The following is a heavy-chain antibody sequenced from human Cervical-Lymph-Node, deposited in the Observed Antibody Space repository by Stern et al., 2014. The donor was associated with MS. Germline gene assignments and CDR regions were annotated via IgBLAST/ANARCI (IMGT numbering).Heavy chain of an antibody. CDR2: MIPPFGTA. V-gene: IGHV1-69*01. J-gene: IGHJ4*02. CDR3: ARTYISGWLDN. Sequence: VHLVESGAGVKKPGSSVKVSCKSSGGTFSSNAITWVRQVPGQGLEWMGGMIPPFGTATYDQKFQGRVTITADESTRTAYMELGSLRADDTAVYYCARTYISGWLDNWGQGTLVTVSS. CDR1: GGTFSSNA. D-gene: IGHD6-19*01.